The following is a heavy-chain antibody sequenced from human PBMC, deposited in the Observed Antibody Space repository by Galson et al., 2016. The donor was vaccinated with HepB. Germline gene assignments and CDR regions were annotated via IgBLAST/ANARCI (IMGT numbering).Heavy chain of an antibody. V-gene: IGHV3-9*01. CDR3: AKDSGAYYYDSSGYRRNAFDI. D-gene: IGHD3-22*01. J-gene: IGHJ3*02. CDR1: GFTLDHYA. CDR2: ISWNSGSI. Sequence: SLRLSCAASGFTLDHYAMHWVRQAPGKGLEWVSGISWNSGSIGYADSVKGRFTISRDNAKNSLYLQMNSLRAGDTALYYCAKDSGAYYYDSSGYRRNAFDILGQGTMVPVSS.